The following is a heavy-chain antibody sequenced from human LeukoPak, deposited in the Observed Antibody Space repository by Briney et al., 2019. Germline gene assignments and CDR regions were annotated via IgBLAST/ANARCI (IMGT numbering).Heavy chain of an antibody. CDR1: GFTFSSCV. J-gene: IGHJ6*02. Sequence: GGSLRLSCAASGFTFSSCVMSWVRQAPGKGLEWVSLISGCGDSRYYAGSVKGRLTISRDNAKNTLWLQMNSLRAEDTAVYYCAKGVTTVRIYYHGMDVWGQGTTVTVSS. D-gene: IGHD4-17*01. CDR3: AKGVTTVRIYYHGMDV. CDR2: ISGCGDSR. V-gene: IGHV3-23*01.